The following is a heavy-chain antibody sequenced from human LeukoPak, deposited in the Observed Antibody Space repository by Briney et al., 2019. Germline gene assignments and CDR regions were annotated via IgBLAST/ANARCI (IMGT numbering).Heavy chain of an antibody. J-gene: IGHJ6*02. CDR1: GFTFSSYG. V-gene: IGHV3-33*01. CDR2: IWYDESNK. D-gene: IGHD2-15*01. CDR3: ARAVYCSGGSCHYYGMDV. Sequence: GGSLRLSCAASGFTFSSYGMHWVRQAPGKGLEWVAVIWYDESNKYYADSVKGRFTISRDNSRNTLYLQMNSLRAEDTAVYYCARAVYCSGGSCHYYGMDVWGQGTTVTVSS.